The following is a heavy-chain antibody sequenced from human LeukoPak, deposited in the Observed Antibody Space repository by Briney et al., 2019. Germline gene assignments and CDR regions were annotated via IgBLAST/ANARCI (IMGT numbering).Heavy chain of an antibody. J-gene: IGHJ4*02. CDR1: GFTCSSYA. CDR3: AKGQTRACVYFDS. V-gene: IGHV3-23*01. D-gene: IGHD2-21*01. Sequence: RGSLRLSCAASGFTCSSYAMSWVRQAPGKGLEYISAISSSGDDTLYADSVKGRFTISRDNFKNTLYLQMNSLRAEDTAVYYCAKGQTRACVYFDSWGQGTVVSVSS. CDR2: ISSSGDDT.